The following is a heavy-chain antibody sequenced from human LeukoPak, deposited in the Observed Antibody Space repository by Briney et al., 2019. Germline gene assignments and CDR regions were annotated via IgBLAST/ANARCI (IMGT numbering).Heavy chain of an antibody. D-gene: IGHD3-22*01. V-gene: IGHV3-66*01. J-gene: IGHJ1*01. CDR3: AREERGYYDSSGYYDFQH. CDR2: IYSGGST. CDR1: GFTFSSYG. Sequence: GGSLRLSCAASGFTFSSYGMHWVRQAPGKGLEWVAVIYSGGSTYYADSVKGRFTISRDNSKNTLYLQMNSLRAEDTAVYYCAREERGYYDSSGYYDFQHWGQGTLVTVSS.